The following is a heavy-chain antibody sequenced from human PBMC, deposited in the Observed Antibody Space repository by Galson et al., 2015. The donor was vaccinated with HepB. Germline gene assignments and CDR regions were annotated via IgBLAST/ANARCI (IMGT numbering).Heavy chain of an antibody. CDR1: GFAFSSYA. D-gene: IGHD2-21*01. Sequence: SLRLSCAASGFAFSSYAMHWVRQAPGKGLEYVSAISSNGGSTYYADSVKGRFTISRDNSKNTLYLQMSSLRAEDTAVYYCVKLLCGGDCYWGVGGYYYYMDVWGKGTTVTVSS. CDR3: VKLLCGGDCYWGVGGYYYYMDV. V-gene: IGHV3-64D*06. CDR2: ISSNGGST. J-gene: IGHJ6*03.